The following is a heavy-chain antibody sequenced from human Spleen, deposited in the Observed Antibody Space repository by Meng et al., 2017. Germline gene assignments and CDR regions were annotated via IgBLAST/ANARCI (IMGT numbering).Heavy chain of an antibody. J-gene: IGHJ4*02. CDR1: VWSFSCYF. D-gene: IGHD3-22*01. CDR3: ARGPDYYDTSGYYHFDY. Sequence: QVLLPWSVPGLLHPLAPLSLTCPHNVWSFSCYFWSCMLQPPVKWREWMCEINHSGITHYIPSLKSRVTISVVTTKTQYSLKLCSLTAADTAVSYWARGPDYYDTSGYYHFDYWGQGTLVTVSS. CDR2: INHSGIT. V-gene: IGHV4-34*01.